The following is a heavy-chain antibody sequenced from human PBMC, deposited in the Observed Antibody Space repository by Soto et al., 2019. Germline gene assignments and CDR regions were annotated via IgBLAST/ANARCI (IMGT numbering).Heavy chain of an antibody. D-gene: IGHD2-2*01. Sequence: QVQLQESGPGLVKPSQTLSLTCTVSGGSISSGDYYWSWIRQPPGKGLEWIGYISYSGNTHYNPSLTSRVTSSLDTSKNQLSVKLSSVTAADTAVYYCATYAGYYGMDVWGQGTTVTVSS. CDR1: GGSISSGDYY. CDR2: ISYSGNT. V-gene: IGHV4-30-4*01. J-gene: IGHJ6*02. CDR3: ATYAGYYGMDV.